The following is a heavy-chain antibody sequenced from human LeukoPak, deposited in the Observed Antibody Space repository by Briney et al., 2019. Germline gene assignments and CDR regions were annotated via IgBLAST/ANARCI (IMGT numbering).Heavy chain of an antibody. V-gene: IGHV4-30-4*02. CDR3: AISPCSSGYDCWFDP. J-gene: IGHJ5*02. D-gene: IGHD5-12*01. CDR1: GGYISSGDYY. CDR2: IYYSGST. Sequence: SETLSLICTVSGGYISSGDYYWSWIRQPPGKGLEWNGYIYYSGSTYYNQSPKSRVPISVDTSKSQSPRTLSSVTSADTAVNYCAISPCSSGYDCWFDPWGQGTLVTVSS.